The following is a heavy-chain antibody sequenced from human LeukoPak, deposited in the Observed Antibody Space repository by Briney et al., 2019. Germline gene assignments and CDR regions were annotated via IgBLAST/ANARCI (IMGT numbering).Heavy chain of an antibody. J-gene: IGHJ6*03. CDR1: GFTVSSNY. CDR3: ARDKSYSSSSWSNDYYHYYMDV. D-gene: IGHD6-6*01. Sequence: GGSLRLSCAASGFTVSSNYMSWVRQAPGKGLEWVSVIYSGGSTYYADSVKGRFTISRDNSKNTLYLQMNSLRAEDTAVYYCARDKSYSSSSWSNDYYHYYMDVWGRGTTVTVSS. V-gene: IGHV3-66*01. CDR2: IYSGGST.